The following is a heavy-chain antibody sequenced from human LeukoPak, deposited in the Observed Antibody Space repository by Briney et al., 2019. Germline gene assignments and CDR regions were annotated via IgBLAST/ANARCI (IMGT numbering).Heavy chain of an antibody. Sequence: PGGSLRLSCAASGFTFSSYAMHWVRQAPGKGLEWVAVISYDGSNKYYADSVKGRFTISRDNPKNTLYLQMNSLRAEDTAVYYCAKDRPLYSGSQHFDFWGQGTLVTVSP. V-gene: IGHV3-30-3*01. CDR2: ISYDGSNK. J-gene: IGHJ4*02. CDR3: AKDRPLYSGSQHFDF. D-gene: IGHD1-26*01. CDR1: GFTFSSYA.